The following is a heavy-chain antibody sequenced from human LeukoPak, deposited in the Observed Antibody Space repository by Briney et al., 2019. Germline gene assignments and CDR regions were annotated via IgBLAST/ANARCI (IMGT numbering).Heavy chain of an antibody. J-gene: IGHJ4*02. D-gene: IGHD3-22*01. V-gene: IGHV3-74*01. CDR2: INSDGSST. CDR1: GFSFSIYW. CDR3: ARVAAWDSSGYLFDY. Sequence: QPGGSLRLSCAASGFSFSIYWMHWVRQAPGKGLVWVSRINSDGSSTSYADSVKGRFTISRENAKKMLYLQMNSLRAEDTAVYYCARVAAWDSSGYLFDYWGQGTLVTVPS.